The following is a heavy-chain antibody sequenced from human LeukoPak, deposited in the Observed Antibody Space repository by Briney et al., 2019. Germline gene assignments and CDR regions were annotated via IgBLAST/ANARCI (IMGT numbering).Heavy chain of an antibody. CDR1: GFTFTNAY. V-gene: IGHV3-15*01. D-gene: IGHD1-26*01. J-gene: IGHJ4*02. CDR2: IKSKTDGGTT. Sequence: GGSLRLSCAASGFTFTNAYMSWVRQAPGKGLEWVGRIKSKTDGGTTDYAAPVKGRFTISRDDSENTLYLQMNSLKTEDTAVYYCTISQYSGTYYGHYSGQGTLVTVFS. CDR3: TISQYSGTYYGHY.